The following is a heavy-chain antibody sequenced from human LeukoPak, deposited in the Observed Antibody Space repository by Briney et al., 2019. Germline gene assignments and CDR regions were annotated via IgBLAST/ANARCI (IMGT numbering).Heavy chain of an antibody. CDR1: GYTFTYRY. D-gene: IGHD2-2*01. CDR3: ARDCSSTSCYLGY. J-gene: IGHJ4*02. CDR2: ITPFHGNT. Sequence: NGASVKVSCKASGYTFTYRYLHWVRQAPGQALEWMGWITPFHGNTNYAQKFQDRVTITRDRSVSTASMELSSLRSSDTAVYYCARDCSSTSCYLGYWGQGTLVTVSS. V-gene: IGHV1-45*02.